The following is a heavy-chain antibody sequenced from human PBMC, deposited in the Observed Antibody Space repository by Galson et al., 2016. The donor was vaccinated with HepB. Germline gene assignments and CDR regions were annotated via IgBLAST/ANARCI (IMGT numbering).Heavy chain of an antibody. J-gene: IGHJ6*02. Sequence: SLRLSCAASGFTFSSYGMHWVRQAPGKGLEWVASMSSSDRSVTEMHYTDSVKGRFTIYRDNAKNSLYLQMNSLRADDTAVYYCARNSFWNALDVWGQGTTVTVSS. D-gene: IGHD3-3*01. CDR2: MSSSDRSVTEM. CDR3: ARNSFWNALDV. CDR1: GFTFSSYG. V-gene: IGHV3-21*01.